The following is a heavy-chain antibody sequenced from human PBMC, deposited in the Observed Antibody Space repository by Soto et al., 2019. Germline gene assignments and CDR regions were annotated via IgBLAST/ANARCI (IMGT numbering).Heavy chain of an antibody. CDR2: INGGGGST. V-gene: IGHV3-23*01. D-gene: IGHD2-21*02. J-gene: IGHJ5*02. Sequence: EVQLLESGGGLVQPGGSLRLSCAASGFTFSSYGMSWVRQAPGKGLERVSTINGGGGSTFYADSVKGRFTISRDNSKNMLYLQMNSLRDEDTAVYYCAKDRGGGDQGRVSFDPWGQGTLVTVSS. CDR3: AKDRGGGDQGRVSFDP. CDR1: GFTFSSYG.